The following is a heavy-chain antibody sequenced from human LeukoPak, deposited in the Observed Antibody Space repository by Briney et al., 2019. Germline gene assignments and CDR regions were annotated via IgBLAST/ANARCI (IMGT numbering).Heavy chain of an antibody. CDR2: IYYSGST. CDR1: GGSISSGDYY. CDR3: ARVYDSSGYPSGFDY. V-gene: IGHV4-30-4*01. Sequence: SETLSLTCTVSGGSISSGDYYWSWIRQPPGKGLEWIGYIYYSGSTYYNPSLKSRVTISVDTSKNQFSLKLSSVTAADTAVYYCARVYDSSGYPSGFDYWGQGTLVTVSS. J-gene: IGHJ4*02. D-gene: IGHD3-22*01.